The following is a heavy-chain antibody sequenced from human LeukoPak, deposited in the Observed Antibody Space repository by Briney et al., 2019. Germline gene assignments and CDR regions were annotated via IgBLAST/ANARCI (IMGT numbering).Heavy chain of an antibody. Sequence: PGRSLRLSCAASGFTFSVYGMYWVRQPPGKGLEWVALISYDGTDKYHVDSVKGRFTISRDNSNNTLYLQMNSLRPDDTAVYYCARVLVGDSSGYYALLDYYGMDVWGQGTTVTVSS. CDR3: ARVLVGDSSGYYALLDYYGMDV. J-gene: IGHJ6*02. D-gene: IGHD3-22*01. CDR1: GFTFSVYG. V-gene: IGHV3-30*03. CDR2: ISYDGTDK.